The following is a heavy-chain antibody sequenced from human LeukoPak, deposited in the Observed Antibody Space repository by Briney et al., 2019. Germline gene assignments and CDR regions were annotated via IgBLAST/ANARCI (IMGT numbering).Heavy chain of an antibody. CDR2: IKQDGSEK. V-gene: IGHV3-7*01. J-gene: IGHJ4*02. Sequence: PGGSLRLSCAASGFTFSGYWMSWVRQAPGKGLEWVANIKQDGSEKYYVDSVKGRFTISRDNARNSVYLQMNSLRAEDTAVYYCARADYGDYEGLYWGQGTLVTVSS. D-gene: IGHD4-17*01. CDR3: ARADYGDYEGLY. CDR1: GFTFSGYW.